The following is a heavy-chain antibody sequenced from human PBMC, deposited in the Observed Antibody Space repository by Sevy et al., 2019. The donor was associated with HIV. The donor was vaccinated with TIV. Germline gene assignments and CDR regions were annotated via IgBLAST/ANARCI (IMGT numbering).Heavy chain of an antibody. J-gene: IGHJ6*02. V-gene: IGHV1-2*02. Sequence: ASVKGSCKASGYTFTGYYMHWVRQAPGQGLEWMGWINPNSGGTNYAQKFQGRVTMTRDTSISTAYMELSRLGSDDTAVYYCARADIVVVPAAAGGVYYYYGMDVWGQGTTVTVSS. CDR1: GYTFTGYY. CDR2: INPNSGGT. D-gene: IGHD2-2*01. CDR3: ARADIVVVPAAAGGVYYYYGMDV.